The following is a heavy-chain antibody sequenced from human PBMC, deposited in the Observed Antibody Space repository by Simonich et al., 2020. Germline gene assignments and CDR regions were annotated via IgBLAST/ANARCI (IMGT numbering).Heavy chain of an antibody. CDR3: TREKGDYYDSSGYYAFDI. CDR2: IRSKAYGGTT. D-gene: IGHD3-22*01. V-gene: IGHV3-49*03. Sequence: EVQLVESGGCLLHPGRAMRLSCTASGFTFGDYAMSCFRLAPGRGLEWVGFIRSKAYGGTTKYSASVKGIFTISRDDSKSIAYLQMNSLKNEDTALYYCTREKGDYYDSSGYYAFDIWGQGTMVTVSS. J-gene: IGHJ3*02. CDR1: GFTFGDYA.